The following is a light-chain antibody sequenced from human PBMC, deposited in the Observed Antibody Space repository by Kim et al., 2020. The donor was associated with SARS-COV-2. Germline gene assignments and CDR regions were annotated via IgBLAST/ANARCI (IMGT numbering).Light chain of an antibody. J-gene: IGKJ1*01. Sequence: LSPGERATLSCRDSRSVSSSYLAWYQQKPGQAPRLLIYGASSRATGIPDRFSGSGSGTDFTLTISRLEPEDFAVYYCQQYGSSWTFGQGTKVDIK. V-gene: IGKV3-20*01. CDR1: RSVSSSY. CDR2: GAS. CDR3: QQYGSSWT.